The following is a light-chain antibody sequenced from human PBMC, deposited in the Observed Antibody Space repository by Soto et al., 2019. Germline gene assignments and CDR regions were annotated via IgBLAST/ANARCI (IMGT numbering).Light chain of an antibody. CDR2: DAS. V-gene: IGKV3-11*01. CDR1: QSVSSY. CDR3: QQYGTSLSFT. J-gene: IGKJ3*01. Sequence: EIVLTQSPATLSLSPGERATLSCRASQSVSSYLAWYQQKPGQAPRLLIYDASNRATGIPARFSGSGSGTDFTLTISSLEPEDFAVYYCQQYGTSLSFTFGPGTKVDIK.